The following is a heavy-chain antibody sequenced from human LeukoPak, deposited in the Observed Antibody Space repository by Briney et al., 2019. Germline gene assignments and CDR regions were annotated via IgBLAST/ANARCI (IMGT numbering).Heavy chain of an antibody. V-gene: IGHV5-51*01. Sequence: GESLKISCKSSGYSFTSYWIGWVRQMPGKGLEWMGIIYPGDSDIRYSPSFQGQVTISADKSISTAYLQWSSLKASDTAMYYCARQTTMVRGVNDAFDIWGQGTMVTVSS. D-gene: IGHD3-10*01. CDR2: IYPGDSDI. CDR3: ARQTTMVRGVNDAFDI. J-gene: IGHJ3*02. CDR1: GYSFTSYW.